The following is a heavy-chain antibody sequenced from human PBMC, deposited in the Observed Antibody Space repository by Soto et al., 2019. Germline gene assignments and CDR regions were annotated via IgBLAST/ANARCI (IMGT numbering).Heavy chain of an antibody. D-gene: IGHD2-21*02. CDR1: SGIFSSYG. V-gene: IGHV1-69*06. CDR2: IIPIFGTA. J-gene: IGHJ5*02. Sequence: SGKVWYEACSGIFSSYGIRWVRQAPGQGLEWMGGIIPIFGTANYAQKFQGRVTITADKSTSTAYMELSSLRSEDTAVYYCARVPPYCGGDCYWFDPWGQGTLVTVSS. CDR3: ARVPPYCGGDCYWFDP.